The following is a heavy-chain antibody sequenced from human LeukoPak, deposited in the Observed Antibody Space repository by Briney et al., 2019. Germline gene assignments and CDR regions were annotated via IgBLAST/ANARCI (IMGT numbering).Heavy chain of an antibody. D-gene: IGHD3-22*01. CDR1: GGSFSGYY. J-gene: IGHJ5*02. Sequence: SETLSLTCAVYGGSFSGYYWSWIRQHPGKGLEWIGYIYYSGSTYYNPSLKSRVTISVDTSKNQFSLKLSSVTAADTAVYYCARASYYYDSSGYSWGQGTLVTVSS. CDR3: ARASYYYDSSGYS. V-gene: IGHV4-31*11. CDR2: IYYSGST.